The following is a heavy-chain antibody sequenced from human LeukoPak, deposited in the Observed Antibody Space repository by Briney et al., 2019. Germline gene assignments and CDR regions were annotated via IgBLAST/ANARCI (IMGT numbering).Heavy chain of an antibody. D-gene: IGHD6-19*01. CDR3: AKDSSSAAVAPFDY. V-gene: IGHV3-23*01. Sequence: PGGSLRLSCAASGFTFSSYAMSWVRQAPGKGQEWVSGISGSGGSTYSADSVKGRFTISRDNSKNTLYLQMNSLRAEDTAVYYCAKDSSSAAVAPFDYWGQGTLVTVSS. CDR1: GFTFSSYA. CDR2: ISGSGGST. J-gene: IGHJ4*02.